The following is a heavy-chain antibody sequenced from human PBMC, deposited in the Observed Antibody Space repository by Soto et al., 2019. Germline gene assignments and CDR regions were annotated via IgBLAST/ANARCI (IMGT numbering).Heavy chain of an antibody. Sequence: SETLSLTCTVSGGSVSSGNYYWSWIRQPPGKGLEWIGYIYYSGSTNYNPSLKSRVTISVDTSKNQFSLKLSSVTAADTAVYYCARFDPGSYAYYFDYWGQGTLVTVSS. CDR2: IYYSGST. J-gene: IGHJ4*02. CDR3: ARFDPGSYAYYFDY. V-gene: IGHV4-61*01. CDR1: GGSVSSGNYY. D-gene: IGHD1-26*01.